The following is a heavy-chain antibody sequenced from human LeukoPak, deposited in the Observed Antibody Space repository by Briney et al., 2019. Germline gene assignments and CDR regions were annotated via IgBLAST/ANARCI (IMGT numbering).Heavy chain of an antibody. D-gene: IGHD2-21*02. V-gene: IGHV4-59*01. CDR2: SYYSGST. J-gene: IGHJ4*02. CDR3: ARTTDWYYQFDY. Sequence: SETLSLTCSVSGGSISTYYWSWIRQPPGKGLEWIGYSYYSGSTNYNPSLESRVTISVDTSKNQFSLKLSSVTAADTAVYYCARTTDWYYQFDYWGQGTLVTVSS. CDR1: GGSISTYY.